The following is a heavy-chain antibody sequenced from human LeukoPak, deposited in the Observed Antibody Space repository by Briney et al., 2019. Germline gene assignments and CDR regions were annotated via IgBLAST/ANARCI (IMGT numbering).Heavy chain of an antibody. CDR1: GFTFSSYW. CDR3: ARDWDTGGSCYSDY. D-gene: IGHD2-15*01. J-gene: IGHJ4*02. CDR2: IKQDGSEK. Sequence: QSGGSLRLSCVASGFTFSSYWMSWVRQAPGKGLEWVANIKQDGSEKYYVDSVKGRFTISRDNAKNSLYLQTNSLRAEDTAVYYCARDWDTGGSCYSDYWGQGTLVTVSS. V-gene: IGHV3-7*01.